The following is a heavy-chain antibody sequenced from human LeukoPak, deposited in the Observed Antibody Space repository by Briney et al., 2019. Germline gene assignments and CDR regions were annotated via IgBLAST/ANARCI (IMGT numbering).Heavy chain of an antibody. CDR3: ARGYLWDAFDI. Sequence: SDTLSLTCTVSGGSISSYYWSWIRQPTGKALEWIGYIYYSGSTNYNPSLKSRVTISVDTSQNQFSLKLSSVTAADTAVYYCARGYLWDAFDIWGQGTMVTVSS. D-gene: IGHD2/OR15-2a*01. J-gene: IGHJ3*02. CDR1: GGSISSYY. V-gene: IGHV4-59*07. CDR2: IYYSGST.